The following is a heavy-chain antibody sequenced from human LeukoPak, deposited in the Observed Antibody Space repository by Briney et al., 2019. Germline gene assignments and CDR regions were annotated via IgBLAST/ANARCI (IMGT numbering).Heavy chain of an antibody. V-gene: IGHV3-53*01. Sequence: GGSLRLSCAASGFTVSNNYMSWVRQAPGKGLDWVSVIYSGGTTYYADSVRGRFTISRDNSKNTLYLQMNSLRAEDTAVYYCARVDTASRVLGPNAFDIWGQGTMVTVSS. CDR3: ARVDTASRVLGPNAFDI. D-gene: IGHD5-18*01. J-gene: IGHJ3*02. CDR2: IYSGGTT. CDR1: GFTVSNNY.